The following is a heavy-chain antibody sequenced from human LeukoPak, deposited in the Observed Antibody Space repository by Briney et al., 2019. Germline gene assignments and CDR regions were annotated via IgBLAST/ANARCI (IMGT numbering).Heavy chain of an antibody. Sequence: SETLSLTCTVSGGSISSYYWSWIRQPSGKGLEWIGYIYYSGSTNYNPSLESRVTISVDTSKNQFSLKLSSVTAADTAVYYCARLVGRRLSAFDIWGQGTMVTVSS. CDR1: GGSISSYY. D-gene: IGHD2-15*01. J-gene: IGHJ3*02. CDR3: ARLVGRRLSAFDI. V-gene: IGHV4-59*08. CDR2: IYYSGST.